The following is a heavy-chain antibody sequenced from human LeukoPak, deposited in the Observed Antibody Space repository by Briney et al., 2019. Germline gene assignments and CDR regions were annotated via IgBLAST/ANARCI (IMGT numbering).Heavy chain of an antibody. Sequence: PGGSLRLSCAASGFTVSISYMSWVRQAPGKGLEWVSVIYSGGNTYYADSVKGRFTISRDNSKNTVYLRMNSLRAEDTAVYYCARGETSSYDYWGQGTLVTVSS. J-gene: IGHJ4*02. CDR2: IYSGGNT. V-gene: IGHV3-53*01. D-gene: IGHD2-2*01. CDR3: ARGETSSYDY. CDR1: GFTVSISY.